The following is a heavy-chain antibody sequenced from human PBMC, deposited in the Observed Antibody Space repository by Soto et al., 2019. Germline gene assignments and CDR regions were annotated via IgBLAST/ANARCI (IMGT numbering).Heavy chain of an antibody. Sequence: PSETLSLTCTVSGGSISSYYWSWIRQPPGKGLEWIGYIYYSGSTNYNPSLKSRVTISVDTSKNQFSLKLSSVTAADTAVYYCARQFVSQYCSGGSCYEGRFDPWGQGTLVTVSS. D-gene: IGHD2-15*01. CDR1: GGSISSYY. J-gene: IGHJ5*02. CDR2: IYYSGST. CDR3: ARQFVSQYCSGGSCYEGRFDP. V-gene: IGHV4-59*08.